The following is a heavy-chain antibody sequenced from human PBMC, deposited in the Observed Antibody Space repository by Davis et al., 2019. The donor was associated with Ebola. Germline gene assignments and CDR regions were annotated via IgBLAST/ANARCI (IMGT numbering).Heavy chain of an antibody. CDR1: GFTFSSYA. CDR2: IKQDGSEK. J-gene: IGHJ4*02. V-gene: IGHV3-7*01. D-gene: IGHD3-16*02. CDR3: ARHLGELSYPFDY. Sequence: GESLKISCAASGFTFSSYAMHWVRQAPGKGLEWVANIKQDGSEKYYVDSVKGRFTISRDNAKNSLYLQMNSLRAEDTAVYYCARHLGELSYPFDYWGQRTLVTVSS.